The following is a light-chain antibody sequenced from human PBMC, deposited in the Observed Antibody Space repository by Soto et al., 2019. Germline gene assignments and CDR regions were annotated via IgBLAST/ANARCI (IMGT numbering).Light chain of an antibody. J-gene: IGLJ1*01. CDR2: STS. CDR1: TGAVTSGYY. CDR3: LLYYGGAQRYV. Sequence: QAVVTQEPSLTVSPGGTVTLTCASSTGAVTSGYYPNWFQQKPGQAPRALLYSTSNKHSWTPARFSGSLLGGKAALTLSGGKPEDEAEYYCLLYYGGAQRYVFGTGTKVTVL. V-gene: IGLV7-43*01.